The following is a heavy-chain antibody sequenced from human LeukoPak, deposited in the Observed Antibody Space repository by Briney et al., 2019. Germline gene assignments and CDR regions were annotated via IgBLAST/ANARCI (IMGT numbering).Heavy chain of an antibody. CDR3: AKDSEQLAGYYYYMDV. CDR1: GFTFSSYG. CDR2: IRYDGSNK. Sequence: GGSLRLSCAASGFTFSSYGMHWVRQAPGKGLEWVAFIRYDGSNKYYADSVKGRFTISRDNSKNTLYLQMNSLRADDTAVYYCAKDSEQLAGYYYYMDVWGKGTTVTVSS. J-gene: IGHJ6*03. D-gene: IGHD6-6*01. V-gene: IGHV3-30*02.